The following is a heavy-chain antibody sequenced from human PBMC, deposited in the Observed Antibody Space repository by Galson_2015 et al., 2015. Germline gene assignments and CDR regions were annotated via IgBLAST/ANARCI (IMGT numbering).Heavy chain of an antibody. J-gene: IGHJ2*01. CDR2: ISSSSSYT. D-gene: IGHD6-19*01. V-gene: IGHV3-11*05. Sequence: SLRLSCAASGFTFSDYYMSWIRQAPGKGLEWVSYISSSSSYTNYADSVKGRFTISRDNAKNSLYLQMNSLRAEDTAVYYCARDPVAGRSYWYFDLWGRGTLVTVSS. CDR3: ARDPVAGRSYWYFDL. CDR1: GFTFSDYY.